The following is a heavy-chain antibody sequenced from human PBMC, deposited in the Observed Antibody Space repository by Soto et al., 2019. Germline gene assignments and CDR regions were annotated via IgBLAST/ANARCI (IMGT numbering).Heavy chain of an antibody. Sequence: PSETLSLTCTVSGGSVSSGSYYWSWIRQPPGKGLEWIGYIYYSGSTNYNPSLKSRVIISVDTSKNQFSLKLSSVTAADTAVYYCAKERSYGYGYYYYGMDVWGQGTTVTVSS. CDR2: IYYSGST. V-gene: IGHV4-61*01. D-gene: IGHD5-18*01. CDR3: AKERSYGYGYYYYGMDV. CDR1: GGSVSSGSYY. J-gene: IGHJ6*02.